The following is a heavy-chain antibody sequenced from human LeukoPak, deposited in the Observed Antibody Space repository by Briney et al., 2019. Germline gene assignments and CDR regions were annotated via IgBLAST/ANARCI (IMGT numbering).Heavy chain of an antibody. CDR2: LSGSGITT. V-gene: IGHV3-23*01. J-gene: IGHJ4*01. Sequence: PGGSLRLSCAASGFTFSNSAMSWVRQAPGKGLEWISTLSGSGITTYYADSVKGRFTISRDNSKNTLYLQRNSLRAEDTAVYYCAEGIYSSGWSYFDYWGHGTLVTVSS. CDR1: GFTFSNSA. CDR3: AEGIYSSGWSYFDY. D-gene: IGHD6-19*01.